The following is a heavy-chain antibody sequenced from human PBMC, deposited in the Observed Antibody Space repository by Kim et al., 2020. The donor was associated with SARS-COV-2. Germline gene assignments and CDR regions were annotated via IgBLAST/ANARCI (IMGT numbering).Heavy chain of an antibody. J-gene: IGHJ4*02. CDR1: GFTFSSYA. D-gene: IGHD3-22*01. CDR3: ARGRYYYDSSALGD. CDR2: ISYDGSNK. Sequence: GGSLRLSCAASGFTFSSYAMHWVRQAPGKGLEWVAVISYDGSNKYYADSVKGRFTISRDNSKNTLYLQMNSLRAEDTAVYYCARGRYYYDSSALGDWGQGTLVTVSS. V-gene: IGHV3-30*04.